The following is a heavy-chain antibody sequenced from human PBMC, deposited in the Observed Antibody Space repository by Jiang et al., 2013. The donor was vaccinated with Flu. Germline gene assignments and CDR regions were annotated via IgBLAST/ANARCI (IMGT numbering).Heavy chain of an antibody. D-gene: IGHD5-24*01. J-gene: IGHJ3*02. Sequence: GPGLVKPSQTLSLTCTVSGGSISSGSYYWSWIRQPAGKGLEWIGRIYTSGSTNYNPSLKSRVTISVDTSKNQFSLKLSSVTAADTAVYYCARDEGDGYNYSGGIDYSHAFDIWGQGTMVTVSS. CDR3: ARDEGDGYNYSGGIDYSHAFDI. V-gene: IGHV4-61*02. CDR2: IYTSGST. CDR1: GGSISSGSYY.